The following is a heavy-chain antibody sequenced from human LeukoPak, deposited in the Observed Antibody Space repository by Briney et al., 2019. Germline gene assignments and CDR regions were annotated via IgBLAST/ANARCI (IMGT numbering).Heavy chain of an antibody. V-gene: IGHV3-23*01. Sequence: GGSLRLSCAASGFTFSSYAMSWARQAPGKGLEWVSAISGSGGSTYYADSVKGRFTISRDNSKNTLYLQMSSLRAKDTAIYYCAKAPYGSGSFYVNFWGQGTLVTVSS. CDR3: AKAPYGSGSFYVNF. CDR2: ISGSGGST. CDR1: GFTFSSYA. D-gene: IGHD3-10*01. J-gene: IGHJ4*02.